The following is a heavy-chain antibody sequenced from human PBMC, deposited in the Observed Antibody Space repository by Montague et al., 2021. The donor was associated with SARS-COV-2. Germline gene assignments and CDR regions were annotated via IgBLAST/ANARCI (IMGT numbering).Heavy chain of an antibody. V-gene: IGHV4-34*01. CDR2: INHSGTT. J-gene: IGHJ4*02. Sequence: SETLSLTCAVYGGSFSGYYWTWIRQSPGKGLEWITEINHSGTTNYNFNPSLRSRVTISVDTSKSQFSLKLSSVTAADTGVYYCARWDPQTLTLIGLRGKSASDYWGQGTRVTVSS. CDR3: ARWDPQTLTLIGLRGKSASDY. CDR1: GGSFSGYY. D-gene: IGHD4-23*01.